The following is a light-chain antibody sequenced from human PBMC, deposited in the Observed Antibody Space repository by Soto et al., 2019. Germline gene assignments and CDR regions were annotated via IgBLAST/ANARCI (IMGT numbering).Light chain of an antibody. CDR3: QQYSSGPRT. V-gene: IGKV1-27*01. J-gene: IGKJ4*02. CDR1: QGISNY. CDR2: AAS. Sequence: IQKTQSPSSLSASVGDRVTITCRASQGISNYLAWYQQKPGKVPKLLIYAASTLHSDMPSRFSGSGSGTEFTLTITSLRPEDFGVYYCQQYSSGPRTFGRGTKVDIK.